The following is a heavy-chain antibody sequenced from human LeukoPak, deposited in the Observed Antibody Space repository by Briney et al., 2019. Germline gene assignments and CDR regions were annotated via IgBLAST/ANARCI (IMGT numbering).Heavy chain of an antibody. CDR2: IYYSGST. J-gene: IGHJ4*02. V-gene: IGHV4-31*03. CDR3: ARWLPTENFDY. D-gene: IGHD5-12*01. CDR1: GGSISSGGYS. Sequence: SETLSLTCTVSGGSISSGGYSWSWIRQHPGKGLEWIGYIYYSGSTYYNPSLKSRVTISVDTSENQFSLKLSSVTAAATAVYYCARWLPTENFDYWGQGTLVTVSS.